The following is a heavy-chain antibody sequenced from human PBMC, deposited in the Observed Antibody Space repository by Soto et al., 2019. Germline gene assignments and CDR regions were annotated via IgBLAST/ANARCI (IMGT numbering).Heavy chain of an antibody. V-gene: IGHV4-59*01. CDR3: ARDKVNIGVDGTHYFYGMDV. J-gene: IGHJ6*02. Sequence: QVQLQESGPGLVKPSETLSRTCTVSGGSISSYYWSWIRQPPGKGLEWIGYIYYSGSTKYNPSLKSRVTISVDTSKNQFSLKLSSVTAADTAVYYCARDKVNIGVDGTHYFYGMDVWGQGTTVTVSS. CDR1: GGSISSYY. D-gene: IGHD6-19*01. CDR2: IYYSGST.